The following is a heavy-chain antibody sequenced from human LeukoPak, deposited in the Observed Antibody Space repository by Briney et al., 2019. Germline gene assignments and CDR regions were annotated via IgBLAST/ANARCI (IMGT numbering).Heavy chain of an antibody. CDR1: GFTFSSHG. D-gene: IGHD3-10*01. CDR3: AKTVANIVRGVIGGHDY. Sequence: GGTLRLSCAASGFTFSSHGMSWVRQAPGKGLEWVSTISGSGDNTYYADSVKGRFTISRDNSKNTLYLQMNSLRVDDAAVFYCAKTVANIVRGVIGGHDYWGQGTLVTVSS. CDR2: ISGSGDNT. J-gene: IGHJ4*02. V-gene: IGHV3-23*01.